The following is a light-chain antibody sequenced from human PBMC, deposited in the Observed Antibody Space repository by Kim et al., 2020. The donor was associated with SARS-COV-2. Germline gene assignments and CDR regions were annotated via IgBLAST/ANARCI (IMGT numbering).Light chain of an antibody. J-gene: IGLJ1*01. CDR1: SAYSTYA. CDR3: QTWATGIHV. V-gene: IGLV4-69*01. Sequence: SVTLTCTLSSAYSTYAIAWQQQQPQKGPRFLMKVNSDGSHTKGDGIPDRFSGSSSGAERYLTISSLQSEDEADYYCQTWATGIHVFGSGTKVTVL. CDR2: VNSDGSH.